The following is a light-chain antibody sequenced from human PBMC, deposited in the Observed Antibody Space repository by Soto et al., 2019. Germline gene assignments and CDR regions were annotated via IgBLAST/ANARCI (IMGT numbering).Light chain of an antibody. CDR1: QSLLHSNGYNY. CDR2: LGS. V-gene: IGKV2-28*01. J-gene: IGKJ1*01. CDR3: MQALQNWT. Sequence: IVMTQSPLSLPVTPGEPSSISCRSSQSLLHSNGYNYLDWYLQKPGQSPQLLIYLGSNRASGVPDRFSGSGSGTDFTLKISRVEAEDVGVYYCMQALQNWTFGQGTKVDIK.